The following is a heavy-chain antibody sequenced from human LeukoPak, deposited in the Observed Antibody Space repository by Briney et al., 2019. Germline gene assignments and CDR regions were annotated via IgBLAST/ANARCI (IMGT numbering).Heavy chain of an antibody. CDR3: AREGSSGASNWFDP. CDR2: IYTSGST. D-gene: IGHD6-19*01. CDR1: GGSIRSGSYY. J-gene: IGHJ5*02. Sequence: SQTPSLTCTVSGGSIRSGSYYWSWIRQPAGKGLEWIGRIYTSGSTNYNPSLKSRVTISVDTSKTQFSLRLSSVTAADTAVYYCAREGSSGASNWFDPWGQGTLVTVS. V-gene: IGHV4-61*02.